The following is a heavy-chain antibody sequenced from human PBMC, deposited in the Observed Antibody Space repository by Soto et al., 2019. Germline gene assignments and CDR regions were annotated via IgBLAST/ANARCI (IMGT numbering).Heavy chain of an antibody. J-gene: IGHJ3*02. CDR1: GYTFTSYW. Sequence: GESLKISCKGSGYTFTSYWITWVRQMPGKGLEWMGRIDPSDSYTAYSPSFQGHVTISGDKSFTTAYLQWSSLKASDTAMYYCARHSIVSAGDTFDIWGQGTMVTVSS. CDR2: IDPSDSYT. V-gene: IGHV5-10-1*01. D-gene: IGHD6-13*01. CDR3: ARHSIVSAGDTFDI.